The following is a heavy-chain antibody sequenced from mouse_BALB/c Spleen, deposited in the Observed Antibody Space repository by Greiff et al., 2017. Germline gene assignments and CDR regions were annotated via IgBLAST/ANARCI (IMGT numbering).Heavy chain of an antibody. CDR3: TRDDYDERFAY. Sequence: EVQLVESGGGLVKPGGSLKLSCAASGFTFSSYTMSWVRQTPEKRLEWVATISSGGSYTYYPDSVKGRFTISRDNAKNTLYLQMSSLKSEDTAMYYCTRDDYDERFAYWGQGTLVTVSA. V-gene: IGHV5-6-4*01. CDR1: GFTFSSYT. D-gene: IGHD2-4*01. J-gene: IGHJ3*01. CDR2: ISSGGSYT.